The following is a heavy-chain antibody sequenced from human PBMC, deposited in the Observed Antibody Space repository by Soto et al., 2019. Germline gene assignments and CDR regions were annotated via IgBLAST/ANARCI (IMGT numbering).Heavy chain of an antibody. D-gene: IGHD5-18*01. CDR1: GFTFSDYY. CDR2: ISSTGGIR. Sequence: GGSLRLSCAASGFTFSDYYMSWIRQAPGKGLEWVSYISSTGGIRHYADSVKGRFTISRDNAKISLYLQMNSLRAEDTAVYYCARVSRQIQLWYAGDYWGQGTLVTVSS. V-gene: IGHV3-11*01. J-gene: IGHJ4*02. CDR3: ARVSRQIQLWYAGDY.